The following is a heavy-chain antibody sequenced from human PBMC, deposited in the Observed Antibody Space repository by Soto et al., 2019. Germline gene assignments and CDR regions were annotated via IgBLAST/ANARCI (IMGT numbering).Heavy chain of an antibody. CDR1: GGTFSSYA. J-gene: IGHJ4*02. V-gene: IGHV1-69*13. CDR2: IIPIFGTA. CDR3: ARAGMTTVTSYYFDY. D-gene: IGHD4-17*01. Sequence: ASVKVSCKASGGTFSSYAISWLRQAPGQGLEWMGGIIPIFGTANYAQKFQGRVTITADESTSTAYMELSSLRSEDTAVYYCARAGMTTVTSYYFDYWGQGTLVTVSS.